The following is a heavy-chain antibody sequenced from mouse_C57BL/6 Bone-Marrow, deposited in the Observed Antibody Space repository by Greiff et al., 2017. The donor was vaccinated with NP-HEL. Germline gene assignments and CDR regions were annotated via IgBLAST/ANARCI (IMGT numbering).Heavy chain of an antibody. CDR1: GFTFSSYA. Sequence: EVQLVESGGGLVKPGGSLKLSCAASGFTFSSYAMSWVRQTPEKRLEWVATISDGGSYTYYPDNVKGRFPISRDNAKNNLSLQMNHRKSEDTAMYYCARDYRGGYAMDYWGQGTSVTVSS. CDR2: ISDGGSYT. J-gene: IGHJ4*01. CDR3: ARDYRGGYAMDY. V-gene: IGHV5-4*01. D-gene: IGHD3-1*01.